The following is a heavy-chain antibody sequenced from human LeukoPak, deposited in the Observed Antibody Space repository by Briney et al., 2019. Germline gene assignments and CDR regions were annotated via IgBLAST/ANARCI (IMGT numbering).Heavy chain of an antibody. CDR2: ISSSSSYI. CDR1: GFTFSSYS. D-gene: IGHD6-13*01. CDR3: ARAAAGHSFDY. J-gene: IGHJ4*02. V-gene: IGHV3-21*01. Sequence: AGGSLRLSCAASGFTFSSYSMNWVRQAPGKGLEWVSSISSSSSYIYYADSVKGRFIISRDNAKNSLYLQMNSLRAEDTAVYYCARAAAGHSFDYWGQGTLVTVSS.